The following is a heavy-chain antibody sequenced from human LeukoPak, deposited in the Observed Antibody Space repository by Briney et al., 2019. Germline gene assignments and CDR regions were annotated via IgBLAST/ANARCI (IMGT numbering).Heavy chain of an antibody. J-gene: IGHJ4*02. CDR1: GGSFSGYY. CDR3: ARLRVLFAPDY. V-gene: IGHV4-34*01. Sequence: SETLSLTCAVYGGSFSGYYWSWIRQPPGKGLEWIGEINHSGSTNYNPSLKSRVTISVDTSKNQCSLKLSSVTAADTAAYYCARLRVLFAPDYWGQGTLVTVSS. CDR2: INHSGST. D-gene: IGHD3-10*01.